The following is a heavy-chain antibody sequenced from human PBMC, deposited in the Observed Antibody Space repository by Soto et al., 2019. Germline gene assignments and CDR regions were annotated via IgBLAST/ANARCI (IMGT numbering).Heavy chain of an antibody. CDR2: VYHSGST. J-gene: IGHJ4*02. V-gene: IGHV4-4*02. Sequence: QVQLQESGPGQVKPSGTLSLTCAVSGDSISSNNWWTWVRQPPGKGLEWVGGVYHSGSTNYNPNPSLKSRVTISVDKSKNQFSLKLSSVTAADTAVYYCAREGCGGDCSLDYWVQGTLVTVSS. CDR3: AREGCGGDCSLDY. CDR1: GDSISSNNW. D-gene: IGHD2-21*02.